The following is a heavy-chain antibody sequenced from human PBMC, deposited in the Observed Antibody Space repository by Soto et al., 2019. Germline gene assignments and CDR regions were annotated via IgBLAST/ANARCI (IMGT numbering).Heavy chain of an antibody. Sequence: KPSETLSLTCTVSGGSITSYYWSWIRQPPGKGLEWIGYIYYSGSTNYNPSLKSRVTISVDTSKNQFSLKLRSVTAADTAVYYCARLAFGRIDCWGQGTLVTVSS. V-gene: IGHV4-59*01. CDR2: IYYSGST. CDR1: GGSITSYY. D-gene: IGHD2-15*01. CDR3: ARLAFGRIDC. J-gene: IGHJ4*02.